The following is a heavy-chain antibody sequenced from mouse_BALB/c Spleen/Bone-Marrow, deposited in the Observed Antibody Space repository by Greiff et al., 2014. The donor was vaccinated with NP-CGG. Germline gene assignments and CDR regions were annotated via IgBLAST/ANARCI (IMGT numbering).Heavy chain of an antibody. CDR3: ARSGDDGGFDY. D-gene: IGHD3-2*02. CDR2: INPSTGYT. V-gene: IGHV1-7*01. CDR1: GYTFTSYW. Sequence: VQLQQSGAELAKPGASVKMSCKASGYTFTSYWMHWVKQRPGQGLEWIGYINPSTGYTEYNQKFKDKATLTADKYSSTAYMQLSSLTSEGSAVDDCARSGDDGGFDYWGQGTTLTVSS. J-gene: IGHJ2*01.